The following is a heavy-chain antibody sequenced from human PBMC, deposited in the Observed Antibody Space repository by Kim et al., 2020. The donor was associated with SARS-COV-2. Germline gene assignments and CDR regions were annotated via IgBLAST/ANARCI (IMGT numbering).Heavy chain of an antibody. Sequence: SVKVSCKASGGTFSSYAISWVRQAPGQGLEWMGGIIPIFGTANYAQKFQGRVTITADESTSTAYMELSSLRSEDTAVYYCAHAKGQQLVPDYYGMDVWGQGTTVTVSS. CDR2: IIPIFGTA. D-gene: IGHD6-13*01. CDR1: GGTFSSYA. V-gene: IGHV1-69*13. CDR3: AHAKGQQLVPDYYGMDV. J-gene: IGHJ6*02.